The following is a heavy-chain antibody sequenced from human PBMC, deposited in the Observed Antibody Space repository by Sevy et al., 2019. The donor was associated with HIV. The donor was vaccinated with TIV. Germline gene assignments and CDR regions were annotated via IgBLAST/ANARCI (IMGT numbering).Heavy chain of an antibody. CDR3: ARDLPSAVINPFYYYGLDV. D-gene: IGHD3-22*01. Sequence: GGSLRLPCAASGFTFSIYAMHWVRQAPDKGLEWVAVISYDGGVKYFADSVKGRVTISRDNSKNTLYLQMNSLRPEDTAVYYCARDLPSAVINPFYYYGLDVWGQGTTVTVSS. V-gene: IGHV3-30*04. CDR1: GFTFSIYA. CDR2: ISYDGGVK. J-gene: IGHJ6*02.